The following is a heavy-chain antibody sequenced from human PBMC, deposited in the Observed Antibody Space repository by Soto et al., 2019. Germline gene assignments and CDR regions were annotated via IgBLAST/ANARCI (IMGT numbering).Heavy chain of an antibody. CDR2: LSYDGSNE. CDR1: GFTFSSYG. D-gene: IGHD3-22*01. J-gene: IGHJ4*02. Sequence: QVQLVESGGGVVQPGNSLRLSCAASGFTFSSYGMHWVRQPPGKGLEWVAGLSYDGSNEHYADSVKGRFAISRDNSKITVYLQMNSLRAEDTAVYYCAKDTYYHDSTGYYVFDYWGQGTLVTVSS. CDR3: AKDTYYHDSTGYYVFDY. V-gene: IGHV3-30*18.